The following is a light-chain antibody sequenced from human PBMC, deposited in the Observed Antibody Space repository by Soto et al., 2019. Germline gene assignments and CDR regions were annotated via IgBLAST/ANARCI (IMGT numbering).Light chain of an antibody. V-gene: IGKV3-20*01. Sequence: EIVLTQSPGTLSLSPGERATLSCRASQSVSSSYLAWYQQTPGQAARLLIYGAYSRETGILDRFSCSGAGTECTRTISRLEHEDVAVYSCQQYGSSTRTFGQGTKVDIK. J-gene: IGKJ1*01. CDR1: QSVSSSY. CDR3: QQYGSSTRT. CDR2: GAY.